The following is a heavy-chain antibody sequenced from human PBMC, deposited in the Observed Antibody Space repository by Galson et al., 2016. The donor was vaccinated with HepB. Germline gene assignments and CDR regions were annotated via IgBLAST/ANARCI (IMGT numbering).Heavy chain of an antibody. CDR1: GDSVSSNTAG. J-gene: IGHJ5*02. Sequence: CAISGDSVSSNTAGWNWIRQSPSRGLEWLGRTYYRSEWSSDYAESVRSRISISADTSKNQFSLQLNSVTPEDTAVYYCTRVFLLRRGFNTWGQGTLVTVSS. D-gene: IGHD3-10*01. CDR3: TRVFLLRRGFNT. CDR2: TYYRSEWSS. V-gene: IGHV6-1*01.